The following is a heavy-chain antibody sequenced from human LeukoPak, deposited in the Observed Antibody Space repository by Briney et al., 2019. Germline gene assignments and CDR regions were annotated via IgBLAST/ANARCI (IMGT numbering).Heavy chain of an antibody. Sequence: PGTSLRLSYAPAELSLAISCTRWVRQAPGRGLEWVAFITFDGSNKYYADSVKSRFTISRDNSKNTLYLQMNSLRAEDTAVYYCAKDRRGGYQRLFVDFWGQGTLVTVSS. CDR2: ITFDGSNK. J-gene: IGHJ4*02. CDR1: ELSLAISC. D-gene: IGHD2-2*01. CDR3: AKDRRGGYQRLFVDF. V-gene: IGHV3-30*18.